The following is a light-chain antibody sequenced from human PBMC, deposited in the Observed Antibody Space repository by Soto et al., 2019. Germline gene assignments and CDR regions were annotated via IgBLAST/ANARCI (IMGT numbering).Light chain of an antibody. Sequence: QSVLTQPPSVSAAPRHKVTISCSGSSSNIGKSYVSWYQQVPGTVPKLLIYENDKRPSGIPDRFSGSTSGSSATLVITGLQTGDEADYYCSAWDNSLVAVLFGGWTKLTVL. CDR2: END. CDR1: SSNIGKSY. CDR3: SAWDNSLVAVL. J-gene: IGLJ3*02. V-gene: IGLV1-51*01.